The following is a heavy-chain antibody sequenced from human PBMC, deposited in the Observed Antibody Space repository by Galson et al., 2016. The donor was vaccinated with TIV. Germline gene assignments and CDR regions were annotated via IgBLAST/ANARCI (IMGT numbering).Heavy chain of an antibody. J-gene: IGHJ4*02. CDR2: IRYDGINK. D-gene: IGHD5-12*01. CDR1: GFTFSTYG. Sequence: SLRLSCAASGFTFSTYGIHWVRQAPGKGLEWVAVIRYDGINKYYADSVRGRFTISRGNSKNTVYLQMNSLIADDTAFYYCAKNSEWLRWYYFDYWGQGTLVTVSS. V-gene: IGHV3-33*03. CDR3: AKNSEWLRWYYFDY.